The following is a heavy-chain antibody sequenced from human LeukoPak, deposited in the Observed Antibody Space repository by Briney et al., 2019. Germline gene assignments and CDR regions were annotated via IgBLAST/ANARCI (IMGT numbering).Heavy chain of an antibody. CDR2: IYYSGST. Sequence: SETLSLTCTVSGGSISTYYWSWIRQPPGKGLEWIGYIYYSGSTNYNPSLKSRITISVDTSKNQFSLRLSSVTAADTAVYYCARHSRLDKSSLSWADYWGQGTLVTVSS. V-gene: IGHV4-59*08. D-gene: IGHD2-2*03. CDR3: ARHSRLDKSSLSWADY. CDR1: GGSISTYY. J-gene: IGHJ4*02.